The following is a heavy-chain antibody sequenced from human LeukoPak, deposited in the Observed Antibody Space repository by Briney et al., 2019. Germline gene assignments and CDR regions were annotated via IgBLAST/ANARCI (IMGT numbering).Heavy chain of an antibody. CDR1: GYTFTGYY. CDR3: ARVSLGTFRVLDRYFDY. V-gene: IGHV1-2*02. Sequence: ASVKVSCKASGYTFTGYYMHWVRQAPGQGLEWMGWINPNSGGTNYAQKFQGRVTMTRDTSISTAYMELSSLRSDDTAVYYCARVSLGTFRVLDRYFDYWGQGTLVTVSS. J-gene: IGHJ4*02. D-gene: IGHD4/OR15-4a*01. CDR2: INPNSGGT.